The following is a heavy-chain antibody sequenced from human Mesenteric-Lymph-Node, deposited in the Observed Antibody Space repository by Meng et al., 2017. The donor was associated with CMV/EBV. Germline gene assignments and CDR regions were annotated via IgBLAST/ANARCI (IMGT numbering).Heavy chain of an antibody. J-gene: IGHJ4*02. D-gene: IGHD3-22*01. CDR2: IKQDGNEK. Sequence: GGSLRLSCAASGFTLSTYWMTWVRQAPGKGLEWVANIKQDGNEKYYVDSVKGRFTISRDNAKNSLYLQMNSLRAEDTAVYYCARDSDYYDSSGPDYWGQGTLVTVSS. CDR3: ARDSDYYDSSGPDY. V-gene: IGHV3-7*01. CDR1: GFTLSTYW.